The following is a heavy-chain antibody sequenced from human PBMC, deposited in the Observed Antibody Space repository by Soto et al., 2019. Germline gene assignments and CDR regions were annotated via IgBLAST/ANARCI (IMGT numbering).Heavy chain of an antibody. CDR2: IYYSGST. CDR3: AQYTHGYSGYGLFDY. V-gene: IGHV4-31*03. CDR1: GGSISSGGYY. Sequence: SETLSLTCTVSGGSISSGGYYWSWIRQHPGKGLEWIGYIYYSGSTYYNPSLKSRVTISVDTSKNQFSLKLSSVTAADTAVYYCAQYTHGYSGYGLFDYWGQGTLVTVSS. J-gene: IGHJ4*02. D-gene: IGHD5-12*01.